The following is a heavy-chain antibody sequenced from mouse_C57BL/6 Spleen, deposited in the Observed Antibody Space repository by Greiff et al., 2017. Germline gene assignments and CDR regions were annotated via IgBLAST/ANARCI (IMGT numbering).Heavy chain of an antibody. V-gene: IGHV1-9*01. CDR1: GYTFTGYW. CDR3: ARRDYYGSSTLYFDV. D-gene: IGHD1-1*01. J-gene: IGHJ1*03. Sequence: QVQLQQSGAELMKPGASVKLSCKATGYTFTGYWIEWVKQRPGHGLEWIGEILPGSGSTNYNEKFKGKATFTTDTSSNKAYMQLSSLTTEDSDIYYCARRDYYGSSTLYFDVWGTGTTVTVSS. CDR2: ILPGSGST.